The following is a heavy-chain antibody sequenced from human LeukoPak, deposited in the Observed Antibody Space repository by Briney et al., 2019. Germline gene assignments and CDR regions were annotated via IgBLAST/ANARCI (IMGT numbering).Heavy chain of an antibody. J-gene: IGHJ4*02. CDR2: ISHYENA. D-gene: IGHD5-24*01. CDR3: ARDGYNSAPFDY. CDR1: GDSISSGGYF. V-gene: IGHV4-30-2*01. Sequence: SETLSLTCTVSGDSISSGGYFWSWIRQPPGKGLEWIGYISHYENAYYNPSLSSRVTMSVDKSKNQVSLKITSVTAADTAIYSCARDGYNSAPFDYWGPGTLVTVSS.